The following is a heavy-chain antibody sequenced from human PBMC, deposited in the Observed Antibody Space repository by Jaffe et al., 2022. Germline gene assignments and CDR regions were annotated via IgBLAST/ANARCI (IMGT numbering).Heavy chain of an antibody. CDR3: VRWTSGQPDY. V-gene: IGHV3-72*01. D-gene: IGHD6-19*01. Sequence: EVQVVESGGGLVQPGGSVRLSCAASGFTLSDHYMDWVRQAPGKGLEWVARSKNKANNYITEYAASVKGRFTISRDDSKSSLYLQMNSLRTDDTAVYYCVRWTSGQPDYWGQGTLVTVSS. CDR1: GFTLSDHY. CDR2: SKNKANNYIT. J-gene: IGHJ4*02.